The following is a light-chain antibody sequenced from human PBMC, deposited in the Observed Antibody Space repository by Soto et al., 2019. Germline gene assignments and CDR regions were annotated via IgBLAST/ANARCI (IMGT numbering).Light chain of an antibody. Sequence: DVVMTQSPLSLPVSPGEPASISCRSSESLLHSTGYNYLDWYLQRPGHPPQLLIYLGSNRASGVPDRFSGSGSGTDFTLKISRVEAEDVGVYYCMQALQIRTFGQGTKVEIK. CDR1: ESLLHSTGYNY. J-gene: IGKJ1*01. V-gene: IGKV2-28*01. CDR3: MQALQIRT. CDR2: LGS.